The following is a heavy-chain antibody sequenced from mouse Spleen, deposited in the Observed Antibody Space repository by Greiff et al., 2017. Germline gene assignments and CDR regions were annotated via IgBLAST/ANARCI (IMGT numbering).Heavy chain of an antibody. D-gene: IGHD4-1*01. V-gene: IGHV5-6*01. CDR2: ISSGGSYT. CDR1: GFTFSSYG. J-gene: IGHJ2*01. CDR3: ARHPGTGDFDY. Sequence: EVKLMESGGDLVKPGGSLKLSCAASGFTFSSYGMSWVRQTPDKRLEWVATISSGGSYTYYPDSVKGRFTISRDNAKNTLYLQMSSLKSEDTAMYYCARHPGTGDFDYWGQGTTLTVSS.